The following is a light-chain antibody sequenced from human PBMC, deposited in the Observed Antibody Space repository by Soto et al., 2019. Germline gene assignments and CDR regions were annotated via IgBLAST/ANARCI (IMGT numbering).Light chain of an antibody. CDR1: QSISSW. CDR3: QQYNSYSRVWT. J-gene: IGKJ1*01. V-gene: IGKV1-5*03. CDR2: KAS. Sequence: DIQMTQSPSTLSASVGDRVTITCRASQSISSWLAWYQQKPGKAPKLLIYKASSLESGVPSRFSGSGSGTEVTLTISSLQPDDFATYYCQQYNSYSRVWTFGQGTKVEIK.